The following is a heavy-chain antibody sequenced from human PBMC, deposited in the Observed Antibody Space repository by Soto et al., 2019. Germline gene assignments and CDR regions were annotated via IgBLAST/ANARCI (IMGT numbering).Heavy chain of an antibody. V-gene: IGHV3-48*02. Sequence: EVQLVESGGGLVQPGGSLRLSCAASGFTFSSYSMNWVRQAPGKGLEWVSYISSSSSTIYYADSVKGRFTISIDNAKNSLYLQMNILRDEDTAVYYCAREVYSYGYLWGQGTLVTVSS. CDR2: ISSSSSTI. CDR3: AREVYSYGYL. CDR1: GFTFSSYS. D-gene: IGHD5-18*01. J-gene: IGHJ4*02.